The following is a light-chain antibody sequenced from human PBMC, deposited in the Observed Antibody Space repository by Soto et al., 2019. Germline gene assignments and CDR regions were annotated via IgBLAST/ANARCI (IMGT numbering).Light chain of an antibody. V-gene: IGLV2-14*01. CDR1: SGDVGGYDY. CDR3: SSHTSGSTRV. CDR2: EVT. Sequence: SVLTQPASLSGSPGQSIAISCTGTSGDVGGYDYVSWYQQHPDKAPKLMIYEVTKRPSWVSNRFSGSKSGNTASLTISGLQPEDEADYYCSSHTSGSTRVFGSGTKVTVL. J-gene: IGLJ1*01.